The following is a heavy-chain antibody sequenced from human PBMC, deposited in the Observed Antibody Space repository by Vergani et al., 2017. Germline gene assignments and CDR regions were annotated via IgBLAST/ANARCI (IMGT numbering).Heavy chain of an antibody. CDR2: ISGSVGIT. J-gene: IGHJ6*02. CDR1: GFTFSRYA. Sequence: DVQLVESGGGLVQPGGSLSLSCAASGFTFSRYAISWVLQAPGKGLEWVSAISGSVGITYYAASVKGRFTISRDNSKNTLYLQMNSLRAEDTAVYYCAKVPYYDFWSGYYTGYYYGMDVWGQGTTVTVSS. CDR3: AKVPYYDFWSGYYTGYYYGMDV. D-gene: IGHD3-3*01. V-gene: IGHV3-23*04.